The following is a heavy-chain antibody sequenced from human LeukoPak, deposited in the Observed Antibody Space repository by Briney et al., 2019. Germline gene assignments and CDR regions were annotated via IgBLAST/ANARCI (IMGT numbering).Heavy chain of an antibody. CDR1: GGSFSGHF. Sequence: PSETLSLTCAVYGGSFSGHFWSYIRQPPGKGLEWLGEISHSGSTNYSPSLKSRVTISVDTSKNQFSLKLSSVTAADTAVYYCARALHGGSYFLDYWGQGTLVTVSS. D-gene: IGHD1-26*01. J-gene: IGHJ4*02. CDR2: ISHSGST. CDR3: ARALHGGSYFLDY. V-gene: IGHV4-34*01.